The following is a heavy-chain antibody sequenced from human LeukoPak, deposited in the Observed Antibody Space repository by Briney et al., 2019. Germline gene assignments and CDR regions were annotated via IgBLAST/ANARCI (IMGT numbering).Heavy chain of an antibody. CDR3: ARGRDGYNYPDYFDY. D-gene: IGHD5-24*01. J-gene: IGHJ4*02. CDR2: IYYSGST. CDR1: GGSISSGDYY. Sequence: PSQTLSLTCTVSGGSISSGDYYWSWIRQPPGKGLEWIGYIYYSGSTYYNPSLKSRVTISVDTSKNQFSPKLSSVTAADTAVYYCARGRDGYNYPDYFDYWGQGTLVTVSS. V-gene: IGHV4-30-4*01.